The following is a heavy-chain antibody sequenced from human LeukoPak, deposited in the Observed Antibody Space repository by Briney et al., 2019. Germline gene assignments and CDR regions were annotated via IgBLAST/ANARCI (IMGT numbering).Heavy chain of an antibody. D-gene: IGHD1-14*01. CDR1: GGSISSYY. CDR2: IYTSGST. CDR3: ARLNKPGWFDP. Sequence: PSETLSLTCTVSGGSISSYYWNWIREPAGKVLEWIGRIYTSGSTTYNPSRKSRVTMSVDTSKNQFSLKLSSVTAADTAVYYCARLNKPGWFDPWGQGTLVTVSS. V-gene: IGHV4-4*07. J-gene: IGHJ5*02.